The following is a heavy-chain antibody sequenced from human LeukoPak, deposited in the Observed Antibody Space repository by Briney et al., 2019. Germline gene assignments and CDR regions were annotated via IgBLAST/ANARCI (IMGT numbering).Heavy chain of an antibody. J-gene: IGHJ3*02. CDR3: AREPYYYDSSGYRFFDAFDI. CDR1: GGPISSGGYY. Sequence: SETLSLTCTVSGGPISSGGYYWSWLRQHPGKGLEWIGYIYYSGNTFYNPSLESRVTISVDSSRNQFSLKLSSVTAADTAVYYCAREPYYYDSSGYRFFDAFDIWGQGTMVTVAP. V-gene: IGHV4-31*03. D-gene: IGHD3-22*01. CDR2: IYYSGNT.